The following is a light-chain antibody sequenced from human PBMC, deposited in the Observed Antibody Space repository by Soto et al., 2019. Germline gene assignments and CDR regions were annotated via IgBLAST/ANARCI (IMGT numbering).Light chain of an antibody. CDR1: QSISDW. Sequence: DIQMTQSPSTLSASVGDRVTITCRASQSISDWLAWYQQKPGKAPKILIYDASSLESGVPSRFSGSGSGTEFTLTISSLQPDDFATYYCQQYNSYSPLTLGGGTKVEIK. V-gene: IGKV1-5*01. CDR2: DAS. CDR3: QQYNSYSPLT. J-gene: IGKJ4*01.